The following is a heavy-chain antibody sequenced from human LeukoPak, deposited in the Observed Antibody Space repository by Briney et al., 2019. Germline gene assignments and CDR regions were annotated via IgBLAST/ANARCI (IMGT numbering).Heavy chain of an antibody. Sequence: SVKVSCKASGDTFSNYAISWVRQGPGQGLEWVGRIIPSLGTPNYAQKFQGRVTITADRSTTTAYMELSSLRFEDTAVYYCARGGGYASPIGYWGQGALVTVSS. CDR1: GDTFSNYA. J-gene: IGHJ4*02. D-gene: IGHD5-12*01. V-gene: IGHV1-69*04. CDR3: ARGGGYASPIGY. CDR2: IIPSLGTP.